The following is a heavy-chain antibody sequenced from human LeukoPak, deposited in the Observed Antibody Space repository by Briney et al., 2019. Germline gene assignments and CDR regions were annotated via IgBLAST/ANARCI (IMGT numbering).Heavy chain of an antibody. Sequence: GGSLRLSCAASGSTFSSYEMNWVRHAPGRGLEWVSHISGGGESTVYPDAVKGRFTISRDNAKNSLYLQMNSLRVEDTGVYYCARRSGRRYEYWGQGVLVTVSP. CDR2: ISGGGEST. CDR3: ARRSGRRYEY. J-gene: IGHJ4*02. D-gene: IGHD5-24*01. V-gene: IGHV3-48*03. CDR1: GSTFSSYE.